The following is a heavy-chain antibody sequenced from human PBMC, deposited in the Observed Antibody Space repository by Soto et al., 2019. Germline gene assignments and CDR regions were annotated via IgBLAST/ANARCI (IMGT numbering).Heavy chain of an antibody. CDR1: GGSISRYY. CDR3: ARAAVPAVTSLLNGFDP. Sequence: VQLQESGPGLVKPSETLSLTCTVSGGSISRYYWRWIRQPPGKGLGWIGYIYYSGSTNDNPSPKSRFTISVDTSKNQFSLKLSSVTAADTAVYYCARAAVPAVTSLLNGFDPWGQGTLVTVSS. V-gene: IGHV4-59*01. D-gene: IGHD2-2*01. CDR2: IYYSGST. J-gene: IGHJ5*02.